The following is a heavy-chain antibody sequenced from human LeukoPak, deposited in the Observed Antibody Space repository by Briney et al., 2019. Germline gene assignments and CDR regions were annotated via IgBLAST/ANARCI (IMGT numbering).Heavy chain of an antibody. D-gene: IGHD4-23*01. CDR3: AKGAVESLNYYFYMEV. J-gene: IGHJ6*03. CDR1: GLIFSNFA. V-gene: IGHV3-23*01. Sequence: GGSLRLSCAASGLIFSNFAMSWVRQAPGKGPQWVSSISGSGGTTYIADSVKGRFTISRDNSKNTLFLEMSGLRVEDTALYYCAKGAVESLNYYFYMEVWGAGTTVTVSS. CDR2: ISGSGGTT.